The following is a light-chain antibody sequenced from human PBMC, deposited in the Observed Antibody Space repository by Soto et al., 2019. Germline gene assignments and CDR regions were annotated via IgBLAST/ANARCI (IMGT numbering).Light chain of an antibody. CDR2: YTS. CDR1: QSVSSD. V-gene: IGKV3-15*01. J-gene: IGKJ5*01. CDR3: QQYNKWPIT. Sequence: EIVMTQSXXTXXXXPXXXAXXSCXASQSVSSDLAWYQQKPGQAPRLLIYYTSTRATGFPARFSGGGSGTEFTLTISSLQSEDSAFYYCQQYNKWPITFGQGTRLEI.